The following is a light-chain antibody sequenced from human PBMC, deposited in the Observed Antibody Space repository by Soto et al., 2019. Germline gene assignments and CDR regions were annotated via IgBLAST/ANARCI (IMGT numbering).Light chain of an antibody. Sequence: DIQMTQSPSTLSGSVGDRVTITCRASQTISSWLAWYQQKPGKAPKLLTYKASTLKSGVPSRFSGSGSGTEFTLTISSLQHDDFATYYCQYYNSYSEAFGQGTKVDIK. CDR1: QTISSW. V-gene: IGKV1-5*03. CDR2: KAS. J-gene: IGKJ1*01. CDR3: QYYNSYSEA.